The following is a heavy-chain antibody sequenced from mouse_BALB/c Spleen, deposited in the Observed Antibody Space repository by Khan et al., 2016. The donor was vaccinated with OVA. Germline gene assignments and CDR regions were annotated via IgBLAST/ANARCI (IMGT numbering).Heavy chain of an antibody. CDR3: AREGAYYRSDGWFAY. CDR1: GYTFTTYT. CDR2: IIPTNDYT. V-gene: IGHV1-4*01. Sequence: QVQLKQSETELARPGASVKMSCKASGYTFTTYTIHWVKQRPGQGLEWIGYIIPTNDYTNYNQKFKDRATLTAAKSSSTAYMQLSSLTSEDSALYYCAREGAYYRSDGWFAYWGQGTLVTGSA. D-gene: IGHD2-14*01. J-gene: IGHJ3*01.